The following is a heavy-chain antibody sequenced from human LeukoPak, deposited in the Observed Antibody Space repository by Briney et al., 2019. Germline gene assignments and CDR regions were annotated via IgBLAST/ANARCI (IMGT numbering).Heavy chain of an antibody. CDR2: ISYDGSNK. Sequence: QPGRSLRLSCAASGFTFSSYAMHWVRQAPGKGLEWVAVISYDGSNKYYADSVKGRFTISRDNSKNSLYLQMNSLRAEDTAVYYCARANDFWSGYPDYWGQGTLVTVSS. D-gene: IGHD3-3*01. J-gene: IGHJ4*02. V-gene: IGHV3-30-3*01. CDR3: ARANDFWSGYPDY. CDR1: GFTFSSYA.